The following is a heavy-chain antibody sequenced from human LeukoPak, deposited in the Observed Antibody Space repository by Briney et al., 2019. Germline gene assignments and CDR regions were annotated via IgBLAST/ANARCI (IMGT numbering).Heavy chain of an antibody. D-gene: IGHD3-9*01. CDR2: TNHSGST. V-gene: IGHV4-34*01. Sequence: SETLSLTCAVYGGSFSGYYWSWIRQPPGKGLEWIGETNHSGSTNYNPSLKSRVTISVDTSKNQFSLKLSSVTAADTAVYYCARGVDWGYFDYWGQGTLVTVSS. CDR1: GGSFSGYY. CDR3: ARGVDWGYFDY. J-gene: IGHJ4*02.